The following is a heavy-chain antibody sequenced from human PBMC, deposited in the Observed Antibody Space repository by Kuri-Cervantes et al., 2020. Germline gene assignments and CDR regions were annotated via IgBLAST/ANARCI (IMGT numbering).Heavy chain of an antibody. V-gene: IGHV1-2*02. CDR3: ARDLIPGAGLGY. D-gene: IGHD2-21*01. J-gene: IGHJ4*02. CDR1: GYTFTGYY. CDR2: INPNSGGT. Sequence: ASVKVSCKASGYTFTGYYMHWVRQAPGQGLEWMGWINPNSGGTNYAQKFQGRVTMTRDTSTSTAYMELRSLRSDDTAVYYCARDLIPGAGLGYWGQGTLVTVSS.